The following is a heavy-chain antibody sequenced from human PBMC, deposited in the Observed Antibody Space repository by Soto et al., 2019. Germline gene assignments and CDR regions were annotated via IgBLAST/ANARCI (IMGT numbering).Heavy chain of an antibody. Sequence: AGGSLRLSCAASGFSFSSYAMSWVRQAPGKGLEWVSSISDGGGSTNYADSVRGRFTIARDRSKNTLYLHMISLRAEDTAVYYCAKEYCGADRAFDFWGQGALVTVSS. V-gene: IGHV3-23*01. CDR3: AKEYCGADRAFDF. CDR1: GFSFSSYA. J-gene: IGHJ4*02. D-gene: IGHD2-21*02. CDR2: ISDGGGST.